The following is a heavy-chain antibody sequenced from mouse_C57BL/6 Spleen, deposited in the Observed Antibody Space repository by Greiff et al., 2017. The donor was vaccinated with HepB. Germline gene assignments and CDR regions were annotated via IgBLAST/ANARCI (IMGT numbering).Heavy chain of an antibody. CDR3: ARKGYGNYDYFDY. D-gene: IGHD2-1*01. V-gene: IGHV1-64*01. CDR1: GYTFTSYW. Sequence: VQLQQPGAELVKPGASVKLSCKASGYTFTSYWMHWVKQRPGQGLEWIGMIHPNSGSTNYNEKFKSKATLTVDKSSSTAYMQLSSLTSEDSAVYYCARKGYGNYDYFDYWGQGTTLTVSS. J-gene: IGHJ2*01. CDR2: IHPNSGST.